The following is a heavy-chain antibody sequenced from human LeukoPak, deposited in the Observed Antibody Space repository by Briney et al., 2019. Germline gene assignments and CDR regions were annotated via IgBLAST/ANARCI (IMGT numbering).Heavy chain of an antibody. J-gene: IGHJ3*02. CDR3: ARSMTMIVVVTAGHDAFDI. Sequence: ASVKVSCKASGYTFTGYYMHWVRQAPGQGLEWMGWINPNSGGTNYAQKLQGRVTMTTDTSKSTAYMERRSLRSDDTAVYYCARSMTMIVVVTAGHDAFDIWGQGTMVTVSS. CDR2: INPNSGGT. V-gene: IGHV1-2*02. D-gene: IGHD3-22*01. CDR1: GYTFTGYY.